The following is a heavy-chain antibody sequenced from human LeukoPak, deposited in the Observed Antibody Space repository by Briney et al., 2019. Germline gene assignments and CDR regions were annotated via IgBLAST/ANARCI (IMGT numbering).Heavy chain of an antibody. V-gene: IGHV3-30-3*01. CDR3: ARDLWFGELFHIDY. CDR1: GFTFSSYA. D-gene: IGHD3-10*01. CDR2: ISYDGSNK. J-gene: IGHJ4*02. Sequence: GGSLRLSCAASGFTFSSYAMHWVRQAPGKGQEWVAVISYDGSNKYYADSVKGRFTISRDNSKNTLYLQMNSLRAEDTAVYYCARDLWFGELFHIDYWGQGTLVTVSS.